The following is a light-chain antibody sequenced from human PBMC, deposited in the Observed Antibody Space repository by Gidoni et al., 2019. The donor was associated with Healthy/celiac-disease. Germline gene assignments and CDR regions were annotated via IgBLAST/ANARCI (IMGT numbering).Light chain of an antibody. CDR1: SSDVGGYNY. Sequence: SALTQPASVSGSPGQSITISCTGTSSDVGGYNYVSWYQQHPVKAPNLMIYDVSNRPSGVSMRFSGSTSGNTASLTISGLQAEDEADYYCSSYTSSSTLVVFGGGTTLTVL. J-gene: IGLJ2*01. CDR2: DVS. V-gene: IGLV2-14*01. CDR3: SSYTSSSTLVV.